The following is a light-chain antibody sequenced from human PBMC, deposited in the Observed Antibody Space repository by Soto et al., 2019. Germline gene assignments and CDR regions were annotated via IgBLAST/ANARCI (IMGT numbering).Light chain of an antibody. CDR1: QSVTTY. CDR2: DAS. J-gene: IGKJ4*01. CDR3: QQSGSSPLT. V-gene: IGKV3-11*01. Sequence: EIVLTQSPATLSLSPGERANISCRASQSVTTYLAWYQQKPGQAPRLLIYDASDRATGIPARFSGSGSGTDFTLTISSPEPEDFAVYFCQQSGSSPLTFGGGTKVDIK.